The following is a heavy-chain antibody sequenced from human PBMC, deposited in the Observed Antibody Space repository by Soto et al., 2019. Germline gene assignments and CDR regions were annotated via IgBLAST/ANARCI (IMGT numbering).Heavy chain of an antibody. CDR3: ARDIEYSGYPYFNY. CDR1: GFTFSSYS. CDR2: ISSSSSYI. J-gene: IGHJ4*02. Sequence: EVQLVESGGGLVKPGGSLRLSCAASGFTFSSYSMNWVRQAPGKGLEWVSSISSSSSYIYYADSVKGRFTISRDNAKNSLYLQMNSQRAEDTAVYYCARDIEYSGYPYFNYWGQGTLVTVSS. D-gene: IGHD5-12*01. V-gene: IGHV3-21*01.